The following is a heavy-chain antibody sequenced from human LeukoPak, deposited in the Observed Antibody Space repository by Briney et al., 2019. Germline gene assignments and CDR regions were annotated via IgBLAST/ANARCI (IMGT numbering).Heavy chain of an antibody. CDR2: TSGSGSLT. V-gene: IGHV3-23*01. Sequence: GGSLRLSCAVSGFTFSTYAMGWFRQAPGKGLEWVSSTSGSGSLTYYAGSVKGRFTISRDNSKNTLYLQMNSLRVEDTAVYYCAKDRPNYYDSSGHYYRRDGDYWGQGTLVTVSS. CDR1: GFTFSTYA. D-gene: IGHD3-22*01. CDR3: AKDRPNYYDSSGHYYRRDGDY. J-gene: IGHJ4*02.